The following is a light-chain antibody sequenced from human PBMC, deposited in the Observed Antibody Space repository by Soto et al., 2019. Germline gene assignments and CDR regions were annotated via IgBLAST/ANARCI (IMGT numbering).Light chain of an antibody. CDR3: QQYHIYSGT. Sequence: DIQMTQSPSTLSASVGDRVTITCRASQTIDSWLAWYQQRPGKPPNLLIYKASTLASGVPSRFSGSGSGTEFTLTINSLQPDDFATYYCQQYHIYSGTFGQRTKVDIK. J-gene: IGKJ1*01. CDR2: KAS. V-gene: IGKV1-5*03. CDR1: QTIDSW.